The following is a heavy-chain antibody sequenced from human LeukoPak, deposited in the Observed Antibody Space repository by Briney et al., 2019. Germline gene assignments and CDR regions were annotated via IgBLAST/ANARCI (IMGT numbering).Heavy chain of an antibody. V-gene: IGHV3-74*01. D-gene: IGHD3-10*01. J-gene: IGHJ5*02. CDR3: SRGTYPYSSDT. Sequence: GGSLRLSCAASGSTFSDYYMHWVRQAPGKGLLWISHINGDGSRTGYADSVKGRFTISRGNAKNILYLQMNSLRAEDTAVYYCSRGTYPYSSDTWGQGALVTVSS. CDR2: INGDGSRT. CDR1: GSTFSDYY.